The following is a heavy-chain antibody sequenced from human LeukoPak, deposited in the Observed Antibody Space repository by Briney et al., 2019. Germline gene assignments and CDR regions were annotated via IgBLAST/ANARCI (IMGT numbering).Heavy chain of an antibody. Sequence: GGSLRLSCAASGFTFSSYGMHWVRQAPGKGLEWVSFVDYDGSNKYYADSVKGRFTISRDNAKNSLYLQMNSLRAEDTAVYYCKVAASHFDFDYWGQGTLVTVSS. CDR1: GFTFSSYG. CDR2: VDYDGSNK. J-gene: IGHJ4*02. V-gene: IGHV3-30*02. D-gene: IGHD2-15*01. CDR3: KVAASHFDFDY.